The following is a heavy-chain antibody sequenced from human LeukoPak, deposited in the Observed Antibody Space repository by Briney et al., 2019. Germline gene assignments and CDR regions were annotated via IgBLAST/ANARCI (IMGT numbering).Heavy chain of an antibody. CDR2: INTGNGNT. V-gene: IGHV1-3*04. J-gene: IGHJ4*02. CDR1: GYIFTSYP. D-gene: IGHD6-19*01. Sequence: GASVKVSCKASGYIFTSYPIHWVRQAPGQRLEWMGWINTGNGNTKYSQRFEGRVTVTTDTSAAAAYMELSSLRSEDTAVYYCARVNSPLYGSGWYEVDYWGQGTLVTVSS. CDR3: ARVNSPLYGSGWYEVDY.